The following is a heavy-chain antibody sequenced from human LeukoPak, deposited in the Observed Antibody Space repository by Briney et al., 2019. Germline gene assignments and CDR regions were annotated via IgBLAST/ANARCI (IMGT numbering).Heavy chain of an antibody. J-gene: IGHJ4*02. D-gene: IGHD5-18*01. CDR3: ARLKRGYSYGFDY. CDR2: ISSSNSYI. Sequence: GGSLRLSCAASGFTFSSYSMNWVRQAPGKGLEWVSSISSSNSYIYYADSVKGRFTISRDNAKNSLYLQMNSLRAEDTAVYYCARLKRGYSYGFDYWGQGTLVTVSS. CDR1: GFTFSSYS. V-gene: IGHV3-21*01.